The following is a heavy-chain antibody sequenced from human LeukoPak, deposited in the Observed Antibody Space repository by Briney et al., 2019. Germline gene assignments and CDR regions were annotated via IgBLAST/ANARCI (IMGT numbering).Heavy chain of an antibody. CDR1: GYTFTSYG. J-gene: IGHJ4*02. CDR2: ISTYNGDT. CDR3: TRDQPSRKGDY. V-gene: IGHV1-18*01. Sequence: VASVKVSCKSSGYTFTSYGIIWVRQAPGQGLEWMGWISTYNGDTNYAQKFRGRVTMTTDTSTSTAYMELRSLRSDDTAVYYCTRDQPSRKGDYWGQGTLVTVSS.